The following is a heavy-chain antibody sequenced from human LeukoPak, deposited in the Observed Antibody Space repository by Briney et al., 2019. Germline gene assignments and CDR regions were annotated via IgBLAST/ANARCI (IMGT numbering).Heavy chain of an antibody. D-gene: IGHD4-17*01. CDR3: ARTRDDGDSLRPSYYFDY. V-gene: IGHV4-39*07. CDR2: IYYSGST. J-gene: IGHJ4*02. CDR1: GGSISSSNYY. Sequence: SETLSLTCTVSGGSISSSNYYWGWIRQPPGKGLEWIGSIYYSGSTNYNPSLKSRVTMSVDTSKNQFSLKLSSVTALDTAVYYCARTRDDGDSLRPSYYFDYWGQGTLVTVSS.